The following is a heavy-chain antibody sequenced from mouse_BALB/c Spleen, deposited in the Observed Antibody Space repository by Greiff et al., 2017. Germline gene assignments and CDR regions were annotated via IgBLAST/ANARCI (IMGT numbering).Heavy chain of an antibody. CDR2: INPGSSTI. D-gene: IGHD2-3*01. J-gene: IGHJ1*01. V-gene: IGHV4-2*02. Sequence: EVKLMESGGGLVQPGGSLNLSCAASGFDFSRYWMSWARQAPGKGQEWIGEINPGSSTINYTPSLKDKFIISIDNAKNTLYLQLSKVRSEDTALYCCGRVDGYYWYFDVWGEGTTVTVSS. CDR3: GRVDGYYWYFDV. CDR1: GFDFSRYW.